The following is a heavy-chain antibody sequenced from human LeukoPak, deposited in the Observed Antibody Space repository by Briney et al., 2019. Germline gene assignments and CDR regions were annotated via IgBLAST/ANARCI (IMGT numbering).Heavy chain of an antibody. CDR1: GFCATTEF. J-gene: IGHJ5*02. CDR2: IFTGSLDGTT. V-gene: IGHV3-53*01. Sequence: PGGSLRLSCAATGFCATTEFMTWVRQAPGKGLEWLAIIFTGSLDGTTAHADSVKGRFTISRDNSANTLYLQMDSLRTEDTAIYYCATRGAWGPGTLVTVSS. CDR3: ATRGA.